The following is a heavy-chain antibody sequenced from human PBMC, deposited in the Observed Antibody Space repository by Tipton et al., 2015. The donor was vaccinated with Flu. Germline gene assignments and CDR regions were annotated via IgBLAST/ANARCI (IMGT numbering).Heavy chain of an antibody. D-gene: IGHD3-22*01. CDR3: ARGGYYYDSSGYSPYFDY. Sequence: SLRLSCAASGFTFSDYYMSWIRQAPGKGLEWVSYISSSGSTIYYADSVKGRFTISRDNAKNSLYLQMNSLRAEDTAVYYCARGGYYYDSSGYSPYFDYWGQGTLVTVSS. CDR2: ISSSGSTI. J-gene: IGHJ4*02. CDR1: GFTFSDYY. V-gene: IGHV3-11*01.